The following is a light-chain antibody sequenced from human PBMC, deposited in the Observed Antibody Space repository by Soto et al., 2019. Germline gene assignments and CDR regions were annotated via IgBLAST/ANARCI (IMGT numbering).Light chain of an antibody. CDR3: MQGVYWPPGRA. V-gene: IGKV2-30*01. Sequence: DVVMTQSPLSLPVTLGQPASISCRSSQSLLYSDGNTYLNWFQQRPGQSPRRLIYKVSNRDSGVPDRCGGSGSGTDFTLKISRVEAEDVGVYYCMQGVYWPPGRAFGQGTKVEIK. CDR1: QSLLYSDGNTY. J-gene: IGKJ1*01. CDR2: KVS.